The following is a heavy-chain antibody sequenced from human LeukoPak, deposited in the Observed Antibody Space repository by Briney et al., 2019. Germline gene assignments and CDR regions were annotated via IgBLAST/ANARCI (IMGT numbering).Heavy chain of an antibody. CDR1: GYTFTDYY. Sequence: ASVKVSCKASGYTFTDYYNHWVRQAPGRGLEWMGWINPNSGDTNYAQKFQGRVTMTRDTSISTAYMELTGLQSDDTALYYCARGGSSYGYAYWGQGAQVTVSS. CDR3: ARGGSSYGYAY. D-gene: IGHD5-18*01. J-gene: IGHJ4*02. V-gene: IGHV1-2*02. CDR2: INPNSGDT.